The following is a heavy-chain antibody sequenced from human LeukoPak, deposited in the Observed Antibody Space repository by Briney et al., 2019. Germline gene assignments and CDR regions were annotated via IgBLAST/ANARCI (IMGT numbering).Heavy chain of an antibody. CDR1: GFTFSSYA. CDR3: ATRMIEYCSSTSCSLDDY. Sequence: GGSLRLSCAASGFTFSSYAMSWVRQAPGEGLEWVSAISGSGGSTYYADSVKGRFTISRDNSKNTLYLQMNSLRAEDTAVYYCATRMIEYCSSTSCSLDDYWGQGTLVTVSS. V-gene: IGHV3-23*01. J-gene: IGHJ4*02. D-gene: IGHD2-2*01. CDR2: ISGSGGST.